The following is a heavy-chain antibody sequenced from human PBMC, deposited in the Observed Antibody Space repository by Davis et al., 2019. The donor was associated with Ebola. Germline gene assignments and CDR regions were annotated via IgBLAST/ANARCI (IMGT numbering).Heavy chain of an antibody. CDR2: ISAYNGNT. CDR3: ARDLGMVKSYYFDY. J-gene: IGHJ4*02. CDR1: GYNFNSYG. D-gene: IGHD5-18*01. V-gene: IGHV1-18*01. Sequence: AASVKVSCKASGYNFNSYGIYWVRQAPGQGLEWMGWISAYNGNTNYAQKLQGRVTMTTDTSTSTAYMELRSLRSDDTAVYYCARDLGMVKSYYFDYWGQGTLVTVSP.